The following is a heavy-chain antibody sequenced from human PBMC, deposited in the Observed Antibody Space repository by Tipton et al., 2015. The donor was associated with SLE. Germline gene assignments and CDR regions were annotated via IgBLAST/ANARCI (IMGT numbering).Heavy chain of an antibody. V-gene: IGHV4-4*02. CDR1: GGSISSSNW. D-gene: IGHD4-17*01. Sequence: TLSLTCAVSGGSISSSNWWSWVRQPPGKGLEWIGEINHSGSTNYNPSLKSRVTISVDTSKNQFSLKLSSVTAADTAVYYCARSDYGDYDYWGQGTLVTVSS. J-gene: IGHJ4*02. CDR3: ARSDYGDYDY. CDR2: INHSGST.